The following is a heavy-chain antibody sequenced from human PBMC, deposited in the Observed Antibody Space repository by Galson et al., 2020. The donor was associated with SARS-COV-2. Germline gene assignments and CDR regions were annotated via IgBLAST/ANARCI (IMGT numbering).Heavy chain of an antibody. CDR1: GFSFNNYA. CDR2: ISYVGGNK. D-gene: IGHD3-3*01. Sequence: PGGSLRLSCAASGFSFNNYAMQWVRQAPGKGLEWVALISYVGGNKYYADSVKGRFTISKENSKNTLSLQMTSLKPEDTAVYYCAKQGGPFDFHTLYAMDVWGQGTTVTVSS. CDR3: AKQGGPFDFHTLYAMDV. V-gene: IGHV3-30*18. J-gene: IGHJ6*02.